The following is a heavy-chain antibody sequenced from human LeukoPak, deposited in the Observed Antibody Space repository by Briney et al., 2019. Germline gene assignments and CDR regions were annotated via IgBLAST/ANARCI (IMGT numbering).Heavy chain of an antibody. Sequence: GGSLRLSCVASGFTFSNYWMHWVRQAPGKGLEWVSVIYTGGTTYYADSVKGRFTMSRHNSKNTLFLQMDSLRAEDTAVYYCARGGFYTDWFDPWGQGTLVTVSS. CDR3: ARGGFYTDWFDP. D-gene: IGHD3-16*01. CDR2: IYTGGTT. CDR1: GFTFSNYW. V-gene: IGHV3-53*04. J-gene: IGHJ5*02.